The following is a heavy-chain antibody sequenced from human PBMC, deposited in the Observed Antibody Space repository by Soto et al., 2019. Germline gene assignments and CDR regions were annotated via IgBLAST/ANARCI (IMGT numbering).Heavy chain of an antibody. CDR1: GFTFSSYW. V-gene: IGHV3-74*01. D-gene: IGHD2-15*01. CDR3: ERAHEVAWFDS. Sequence: GGSQRLSCAASGFTFSSYWMHWVRQAPGKGLVWVSRMNEDGGTTDYADSVKGRFTISRDNDKNSLYLQMNNLRAEDTATYYCERAHEVAWFDSWGLGTLVTVSS. CDR2: MNEDGGTT. J-gene: IGHJ5*01.